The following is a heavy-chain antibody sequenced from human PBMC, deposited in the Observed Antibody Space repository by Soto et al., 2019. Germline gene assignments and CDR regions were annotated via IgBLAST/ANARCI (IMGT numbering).Heavy chain of an antibody. J-gene: IGHJ6*02. V-gene: IGHV3-21*01. D-gene: IGHD2-21*02. Sequence: LRLSCAASGFTFSSYSMNWVRQAPGKGLEWVSSISSSSSYIYYADSVKGRFTISRDNAKNSLYLQMNSLRAEDTAVYYCARDHRSDLAYCGGDCYHYYYYGMDVWGQGTTVTVSS. CDR3: ARDHRSDLAYCGGDCYHYYYYGMDV. CDR2: ISSSSSYI. CDR1: GFTFSSYS.